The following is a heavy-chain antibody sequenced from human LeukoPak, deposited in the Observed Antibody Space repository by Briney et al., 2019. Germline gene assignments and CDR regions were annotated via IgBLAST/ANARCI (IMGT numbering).Heavy chain of an antibody. D-gene: IGHD6-19*01. J-gene: IGHJ5*02. CDR2: ISSSSSYI. CDR3: ARGRTPHSGWFNWFDP. Sequence: GGSLRLSCAASGFTFSDYYMSWVRQAPGKGLEWVSSISSSSSYIYYADSVKGRFTISRDNAKNSLYLQMNSLRAEDTAVYYCARGRTPHSGWFNWFDPWGQGTLVTVSS. V-gene: IGHV3-21*01. CDR1: GFTFSDYY.